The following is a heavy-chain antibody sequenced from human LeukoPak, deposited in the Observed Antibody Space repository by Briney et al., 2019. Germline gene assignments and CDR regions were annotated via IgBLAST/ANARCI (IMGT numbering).Heavy chain of an antibody. CDR2: INTDGSST. Sequence: GGSLRLSCAASGFTFSSYWMHWVRQAPGKGLVWVSRINTDGSSTSYADSVKGRFTISRDNAKNTLYLQMNSLRAEDTAVYYCAREWDYHDSSGYSGIWGQGTMVTVSS. V-gene: IGHV3-74*01. D-gene: IGHD3-22*01. J-gene: IGHJ3*02. CDR1: GFTFSSYW. CDR3: AREWDYHDSSGYSGI.